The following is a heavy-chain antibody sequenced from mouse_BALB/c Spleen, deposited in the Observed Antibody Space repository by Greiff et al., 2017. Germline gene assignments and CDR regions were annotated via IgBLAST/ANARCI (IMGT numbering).Heavy chain of an antibody. V-gene: IGHV2-6-5*01. J-gene: IGHJ2*01. D-gene: IGHD2-4*01. CDR1: GFSLTDYG. Sequence: VQLVESGPGLVAPSQSLSITCTVSGFSLTDYGVSWIRQPPGKGLEWLGVIWGGGSTYYNSALKSRLSISKDNSKSQVFLKMNSLQTDDTAMYYCAKNMGLRRGRYFDYWGQGTTLTVSS. CDR3: AKNMGLRRGRYFDY. CDR2: IWGGGST.